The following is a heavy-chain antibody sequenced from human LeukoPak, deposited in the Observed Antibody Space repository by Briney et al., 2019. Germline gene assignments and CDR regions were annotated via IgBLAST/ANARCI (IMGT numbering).Heavy chain of an antibody. J-gene: IGHJ4*02. V-gene: IGHV3-23*01. D-gene: IGHD3-22*01. CDR1: GFTFTSCA. CDR2: VTGSGGST. CDR3: ARGSHYYDSSGYYGFDY. Sequence: GGSLRLSCAASGFTFTSCAMSWVRQAPGKGLEWVSIVTGSGGSTYYADSVKGRFTISRDNSKNSLYLQMNSLRAEDTAVYYCARGSHYYDSSGYYGFDYWGQGTLVTVSS.